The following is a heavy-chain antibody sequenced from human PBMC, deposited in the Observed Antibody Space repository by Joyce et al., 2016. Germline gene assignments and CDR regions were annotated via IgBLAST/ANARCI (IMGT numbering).Heavy chain of an antibody. D-gene: IGHD3-10*01. V-gene: IGHV4-61*01. CDR2: IFSSGST. CDR1: GGSVSSGNYY. CDR3: ARGNYYGSVSYFY. Sequence: QVQLQESGPGLVKPSETLSLTCSVSGGSVSSGNYYWTWIRQPPGKGLEWIGYIFSSGSTNYTPSLRSRVTISVDTSKNQFFLKLSSLTPADTAVYFCARGNYYGSVSYFYWGQGALVTVSS. J-gene: IGHJ4*02.